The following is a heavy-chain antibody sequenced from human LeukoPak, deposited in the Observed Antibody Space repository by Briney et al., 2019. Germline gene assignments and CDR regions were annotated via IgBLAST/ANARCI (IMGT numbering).Heavy chain of an antibody. Sequence: GESLKISCKGSGYSFTSYWIGWVRQMPGKGLEWMGIIYPGDSDTRYSPSFQGQVTISADKSISTAYLQWSSLKASDTAMYYCARRGSRAICTNGVCYGNWFDPWGQGTLVTVSS. V-gene: IGHV5-51*01. J-gene: IGHJ5*02. CDR2: IYPGDSDT. CDR1: GYSFTSYW. D-gene: IGHD2-8*01. CDR3: ARRGSRAICTNGVCYGNWFDP.